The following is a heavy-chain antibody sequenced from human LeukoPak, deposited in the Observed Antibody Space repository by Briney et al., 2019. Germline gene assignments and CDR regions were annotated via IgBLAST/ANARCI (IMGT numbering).Heavy chain of an antibody. V-gene: IGHV4-30-2*01. CDR1: GGSISSGGYS. D-gene: IGHD5-12*01. J-gene: IGHJ4*02. Sequence: SQTLPLTCAVSGGSISSGGYSWSWIRQPPGKGLEWIGYIYHSGSTYYNPSLKSRVTISVDRSKNQFSLKLSSVTAADTAVYYCATLGSVDYWGQGTLVTVSS. CDR3: ATLGSVDY. CDR2: IYHSGST.